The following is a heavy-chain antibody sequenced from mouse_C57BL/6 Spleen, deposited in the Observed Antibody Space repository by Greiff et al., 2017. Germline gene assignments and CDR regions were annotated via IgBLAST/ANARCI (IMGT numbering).Heavy chain of an antibody. J-gene: IGHJ2*01. Sequence: EVQLQESGPGLVKPSQSLSLTCSVTGYSITSGYYWNWIRQFPGNKLEWMGYISYDGSNNSNPSLKNRISITRDTSKNQFFLKLNSVTTEDTATYYCARDPLPFDYWGQGTTLTVSS. CDR2: ISYDGSN. V-gene: IGHV3-6*01. CDR1: GYSITSGYY. CDR3: ARDPLPFDY. D-gene: IGHD2-10*01.